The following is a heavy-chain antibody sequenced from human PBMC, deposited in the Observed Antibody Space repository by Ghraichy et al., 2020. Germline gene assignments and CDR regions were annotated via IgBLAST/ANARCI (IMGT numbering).Heavy chain of an antibody. D-gene: IGHD3-3*01. J-gene: IGHJ4*02. V-gene: IGHV3-23*01. Sequence: GGSLRLSCAASGFTFSSYAMSWVRQAPGKGLEWVSAISGSGGSTYYADSVKGRFTISRDNSKNTLYLQMNSLRAEDTAVYYCAKIRNYDFWSAVFDYWGQGTLVTVSS. CDR1: GFTFSSYA. CDR3: AKIRNYDFWSAVFDY. CDR2: ISGSGGST.